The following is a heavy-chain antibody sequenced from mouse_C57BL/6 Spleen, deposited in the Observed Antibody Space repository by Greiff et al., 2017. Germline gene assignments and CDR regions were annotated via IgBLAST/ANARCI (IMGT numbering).Heavy chain of an antibody. CDR1: GFTFSSYT. D-gene: IGHD2-1*01. J-gene: IGHJ3*01. Sequence: EVHLVESGGGLVKPGGSLKLSCAASGFTFSSYTMSWVRQTPEKRLEWVATISGGGGNTYYPDSVKGRFTISRDNAKNTLYLQMSSLRSEVTALYYCARHGVDYGNPFAYWGQGTLGTVSA. V-gene: IGHV5-9*01. CDR2: ISGGGGNT. CDR3: ARHGVDYGNPFAY.